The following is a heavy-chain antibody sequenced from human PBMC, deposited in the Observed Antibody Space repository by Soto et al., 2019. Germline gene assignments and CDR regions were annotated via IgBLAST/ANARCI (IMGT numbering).Heavy chain of an antibody. V-gene: IGHV2-26*01. CDR1: GFSLSNAMVG. CDR3: ARISQYAYDFDY. CDR2: ILSSGEK. D-gene: IGHD2-2*01. J-gene: IGHJ4*02. Sequence: QVTLKESGPVLVKPTETLTLTCTVSGFSLSNAMVGVSWIRQSPGKALEWLAHILSSGEKSYSTSLKSRVTISKDTSRSQVVLTMTRMDPVDTVTYYCARISQYAYDFDYWGQGTLVTVSS.